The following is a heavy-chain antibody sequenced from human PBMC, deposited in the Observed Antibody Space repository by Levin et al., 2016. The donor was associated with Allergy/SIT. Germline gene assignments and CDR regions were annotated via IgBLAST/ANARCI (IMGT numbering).Heavy chain of an antibody. V-gene: IGHV3-15*01. Sequence: VRQAPGKGLEWVGRIKSKTDGGTTDYAAPVKGRFTISRDDSKNTLYLQMNSLKTEDTAVYYCTTVLGRYYNAPAAIFGLSDAFDIWGQGTMVTVSS. J-gene: IGHJ3*02. CDR3: TTVLGRYYNAPAAIFGLSDAFDI. CDR2: IKSKTDGGTT. D-gene: IGHD2-2*02.